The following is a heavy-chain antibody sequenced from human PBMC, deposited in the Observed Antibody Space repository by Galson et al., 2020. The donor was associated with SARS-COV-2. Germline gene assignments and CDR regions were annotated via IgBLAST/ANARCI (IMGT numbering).Heavy chain of an antibody. D-gene: IGHD6-19*01. Sequence: SMKISCAASGFTFDDYAMHWVRQAPGKGLEWVSTLTWNSGGIDYADSVKGRFTTSRDNAKSSLFLQMDSLRTEDTAFYYCAKGPNSYSTAWYGIDYWGQGTLLTVSS. J-gene: IGHJ4*02. CDR1: GFTFDDYA. CDR2: LTWNSGGI. CDR3: AKGPNSYSTAWYGIDY. V-gene: IGHV3-9*01.